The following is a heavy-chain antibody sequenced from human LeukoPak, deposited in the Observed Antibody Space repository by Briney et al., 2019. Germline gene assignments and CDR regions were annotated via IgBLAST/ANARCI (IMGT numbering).Heavy chain of an antibody. J-gene: IGHJ4*02. V-gene: IGHV3-53*01. D-gene: IGHD3-22*01. Sequence: GGSLRLSCAASEFSVGSNYMTWVRQAPGKGLEWVSLIYSGGSTYYADSVKGRFTISRDNSKNTLYLQMSSLRAEDTAVYYCAKDDFYDSSGGNFEYWGQGTLVTVSS. CDR2: IYSGGST. CDR3: AKDDFYDSSGGNFEY. CDR1: EFSVGSNY.